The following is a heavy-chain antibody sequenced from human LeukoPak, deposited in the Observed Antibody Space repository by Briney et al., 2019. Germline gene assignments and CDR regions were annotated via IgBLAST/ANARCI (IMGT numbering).Heavy chain of an antibody. J-gene: IGHJ3*02. CDR2: INHGGGT. CDR3: ARFDYVWETHGMDAFDI. CDR1: GYTIRNGYI. V-gene: IGHV4-38-2*01. D-gene: IGHD3-16*01. Sequence: AGTLSLTCGASGYTIRNGYIRCWLRPPPRKGLWGIGSINHGGGTTYNPSLRSRVTISLVTAKNEISLKLTFLTAAATAVYYCARFDYVWETHGMDAFDIWGHGTIVTVSS.